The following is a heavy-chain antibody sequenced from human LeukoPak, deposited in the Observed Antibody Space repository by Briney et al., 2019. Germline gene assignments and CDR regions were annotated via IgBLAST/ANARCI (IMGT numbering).Heavy chain of an antibody. V-gene: IGHV4-39*01. J-gene: IGHJ6*03. D-gene: IGHD3-3*01. CDR2: IDHSGST. Sequence: PSETLSLTCSVSGGSISKSDYYWGWIRQPPGKGLEWIGSIDHSGSTYYNPSLKSRLTISVDTSKNQFSLKLSSVTAADTAVYYCARQSWSGYRSHYYYYMDVWGKGTTVTISS. CDR1: GGSISKSDYY. CDR3: ARQSWSGYRSHYYYYMDV.